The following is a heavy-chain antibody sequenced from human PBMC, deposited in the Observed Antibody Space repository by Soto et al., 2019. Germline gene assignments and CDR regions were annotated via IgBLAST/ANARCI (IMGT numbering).Heavy chain of an antibody. CDR3: AKENNSGYAYYYYYGMDV. V-gene: IGHV3-23*01. D-gene: IGHD5-12*01. Sequence: GGSLRLSCAASGFTFSSYAMSWVRQAPGKGLEWVSAISGSGGSTYYADSVKGRFTISRDNSKNTLYLQMNSLRAEDTAVYYCAKENNSGYAYYYYYGMDVWGQGTTVTVSS. J-gene: IGHJ6*02. CDR2: ISGSGGST. CDR1: GFTFSSYA.